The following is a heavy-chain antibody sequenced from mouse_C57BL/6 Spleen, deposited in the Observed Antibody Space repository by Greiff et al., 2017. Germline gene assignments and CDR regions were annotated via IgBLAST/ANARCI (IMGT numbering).Heavy chain of an antibody. D-gene: IGHD1-1*01. V-gene: IGHV5-4*01. J-gene: IGHJ2*01. Sequence: EVQGVESGGGLVKPGGSLKLSCAASGFTFSSYAMSWVRQTPEKRLEWVATISDGGSYTYYPDNVKGRFTISRDNAKNNLYLQMSHLKSEDTAMYYCARDGTTVVATLYFDYWGQGTTLTVSS. CDR1: GFTFSSYA. CDR3: ARDGTTVVATLYFDY. CDR2: ISDGGSYT.